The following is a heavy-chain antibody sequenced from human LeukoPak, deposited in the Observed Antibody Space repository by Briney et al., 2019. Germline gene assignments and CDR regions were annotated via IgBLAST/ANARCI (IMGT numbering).Heavy chain of an antibody. J-gene: IGHJ3*02. CDR3: AREADGYCSGVSCFDAFDI. V-gene: IGHV4-34*01. Sequence: SETLSLTCAVSGGSFSGYYWSWIRQPPGKGLEWIGDIDHSGSPNYNPSLKSRVTMSIDTSKNQFSLKLSSVTAADTAVYYCAREADGYCSGVSCFDAFDICGQGAMVTVSS. D-gene: IGHD2-15*01. CDR1: GGSFSGYY. CDR2: IDHSGSP.